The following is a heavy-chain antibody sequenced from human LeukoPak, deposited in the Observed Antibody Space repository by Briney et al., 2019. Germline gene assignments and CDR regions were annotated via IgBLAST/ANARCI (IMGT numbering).Heavy chain of an antibody. Sequence: GGSLRLSCAASGFTFSHYWMSWVRQAPGKGLEWVANINQDGSEKSYVDSVKGRFTISRDNAKNSLYLQVNSLRAEDTAVYYCARDRAGLVYAIVDAFDIWGQGTMVTVSS. D-gene: IGHD2-8*01. J-gene: IGHJ3*02. V-gene: IGHV3-7*01. CDR1: GFTFSHYW. CDR2: INQDGSEK. CDR3: ARDRAGLVYAIVDAFDI.